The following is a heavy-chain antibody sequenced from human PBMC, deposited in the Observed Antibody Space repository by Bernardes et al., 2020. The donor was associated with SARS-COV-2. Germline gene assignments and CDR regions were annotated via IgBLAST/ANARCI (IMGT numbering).Heavy chain of an antibody. Sequence: ASVQVSCKVSGYTLTELSMHWVRQAPGKGLEWMGGFDPEDGETIYAQKFQGRVTMTEDTSTDTAYMELSSLRSEDTAVYYCATDWAYCGGDCYSLGYWGQGTLVTGSS. CDR1: GYTLTELS. D-gene: IGHD2-21*02. CDR2: FDPEDGET. J-gene: IGHJ4*02. V-gene: IGHV1-24*01. CDR3: ATDWAYCGGDCYSLGY.